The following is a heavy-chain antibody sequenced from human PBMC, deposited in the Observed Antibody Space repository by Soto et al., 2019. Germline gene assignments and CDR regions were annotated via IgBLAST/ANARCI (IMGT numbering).Heavy chain of an antibody. V-gene: IGHV1-8*01. Sequence: ASVRVSCQASGSTFPSYDINWVRQATGQGLEWMGWMNPNSGNTGYAQKFQGRVTMTRNTSISTAYMELSSLRSEDTAVYYCARSGREVYSFYYYYYMDVWGKGTTVTVSS. CDR3: ARSGREVYSFYYYYYMDV. D-gene: IGHD2-21*01. J-gene: IGHJ6*03. CDR1: GSTFPSYD. CDR2: MNPNSGNT.